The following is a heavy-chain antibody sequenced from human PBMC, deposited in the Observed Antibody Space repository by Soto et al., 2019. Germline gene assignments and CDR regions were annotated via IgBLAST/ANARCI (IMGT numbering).Heavy chain of an antibody. V-gene: IGHV1-18*01. Sequence: VKVSCKASGYTFTSYGISWVRQAPGQGLEWMGWISASNGNTNYAQILQGRVTMTTDTSTSTAYLELRSLRSDDTAVYYCARVEAAMSGHWFDPWGQGTLVTVSS. D-gene: IGHD2-2*01. CDR1: GYTFTSYG. CDR3: ARVEAAMSGHWFDP. J-gene: IGHJ5*02. CDR2: ISASNGNT.